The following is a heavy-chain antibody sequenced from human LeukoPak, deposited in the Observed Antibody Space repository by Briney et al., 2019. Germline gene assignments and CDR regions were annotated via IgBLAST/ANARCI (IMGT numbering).Heavy chain of an antibody. CDR2: INYSGNT. CDR3: ARRGTAYCRGGNCYSDKYFDY. J-gene: IGHJ4*02. CDR1: GGSLSGYY. D-gene: IGHD2-15*01. Sequence: PSETLSLTCAVYGGSLSGYYWTWNRQTPGKGLEWIGEINYSGNTNYNRSPKSRVTISADTSKNQFSLRLSSVTAADTAVYYCARRGTAYCRGGNCYSDKYFDYWGQGTQVTVSS. V-gene: IGHV4-34*01.